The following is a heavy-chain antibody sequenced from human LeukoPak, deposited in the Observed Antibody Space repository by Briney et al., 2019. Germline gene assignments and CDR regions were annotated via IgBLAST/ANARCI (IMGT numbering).Heavy chain of an antibody. D-gene: IGHD3-22*01. Sequence: GGSLRLSCAASGFTFSSYSMNWVRQAPGKGLEWVSYISSSSSTIYYADSVKGRFTISRDNAKNSLYLQMNSLRAEDTAVYYCAKDGLNYYDSSGYYYDWGRVDYWGQGTLVTVSS. CDR3: AKDGLNYYDSSGYYYDWGRVDY. CDR1: GFTFSSYS. CDR2: ISSSSSTI. J-gene: IGHJ4*02. V-gene: IGHV3-48*01.